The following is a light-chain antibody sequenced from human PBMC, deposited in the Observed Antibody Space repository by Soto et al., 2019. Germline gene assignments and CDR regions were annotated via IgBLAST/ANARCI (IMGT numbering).Light chain of an antibody. CDR3: MQGTHWPLT. V-gene: IGKV2-30*01. Sequence: DVVMTQSPLSLPVTLGKPASISWRSSQCLVYSDGNTYLNWFHQRPGQSPRRLIYKVSDRDSGVPDRFSGSGSGTDFKLRISRVEAEDVGVYYCMQGTHWPLTFGGGTKVDIK. CDR2: KVS. CDR1: QCLVYSDGNTY. J-gene: IGKJ4*01.